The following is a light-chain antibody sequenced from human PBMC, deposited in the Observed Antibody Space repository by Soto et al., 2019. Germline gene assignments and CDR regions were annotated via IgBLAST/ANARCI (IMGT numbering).Light chain of an antibody. J-gene: IGKJ1*01. CDR3: QHDGSSAGT. CDR1: QSVSSSY. CDR2: GAS. Sequence: EIVLTQSPGTLSLSPGERATLSCRASQSVSSSYLAWYQQKPGQAPRLLIYGASSKATGIPDRFSGSGSGTDFTLTISRLEPDDFGVYDFQHDGSSAGTVGQGTKLEIE. V-gene: IGKV3-20*01.